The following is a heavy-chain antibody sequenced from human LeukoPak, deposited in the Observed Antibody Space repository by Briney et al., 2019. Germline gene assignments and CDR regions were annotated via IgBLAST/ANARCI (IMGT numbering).Heavy chain of an antibody. CDR3: AKKMGGVAGSFDY. Sequence: GGSLRLSCGASGFTFSSFGMHWVRQAPGKGLEWVAFIRFDGSNKYYADSVKGRFTISRDNSKNTLFLQMNSLRAEDTAVYYCAKKMGGVAGSFDYWGQGTLVTVSS. V-gene: IGHV3-30*02. CDR1: GFTFSSFG. J-gene: IGHJ4*02. CDR2: IRFDGSNK. D-gene: IGHD6-19*01.